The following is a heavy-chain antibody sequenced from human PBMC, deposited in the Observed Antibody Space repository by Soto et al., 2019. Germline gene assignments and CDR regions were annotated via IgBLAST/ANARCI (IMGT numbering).Heavy chain of an antibody. V-gene: IGHV5-51*01. CDR1: GYSFTSYW. J-gene: IGHJ6*02. CDR2: IYPGDSDT. Sequence: GESLKISCKGSGYSFTSYWIAWVRQMPGKGLEWMGIIYPGDSDTRYSPSFQGQVTISVDKSIRTAYLQWSSLKASDTAMYYCARHVVYGDYSYYYYGMDVWGQGTTVTV. D-gene: IGHD4-17*01. CDR3: ARHVVYGDYSYYYYGMDV.